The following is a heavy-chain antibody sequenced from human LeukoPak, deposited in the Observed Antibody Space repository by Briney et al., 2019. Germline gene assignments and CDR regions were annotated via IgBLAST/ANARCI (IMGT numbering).Heavy chain of an antibody. CDR1: GGSFSGYY. D-gene: IGHD3-9*01. CDR3: ARYYDILTGYPDSSGYYGLDY. V-gene: IGHV4-30-4*08. CDR2: IYYSGST. J-gene: IGHJ4*02. Sequence: SETLSLTCAVHGGSFSGYYWSWIRQPPGKGLEWIGYIYYSGSTYYNPSLKSRVTISVDTSKNQFSLKLSSVTAADTAVYYCARYYDILTGYPDSSGYYGLDYWGQGTLVTVSS.